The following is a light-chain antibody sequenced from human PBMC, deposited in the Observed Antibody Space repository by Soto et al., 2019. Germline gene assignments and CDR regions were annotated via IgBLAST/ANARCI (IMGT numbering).Light chain of an antibody. CDR2: RAS. J-gene: IGKJ1*01. CDR3: QQYNSFSRT. V-gene: IGKV1-5*03. Sequence: DIQMTQSPSTLSASVGDRVILTCRASQTINNWLAWYQQKPGTAPKLLVYRASTLQSGVSSGFSGSGSGTQFTLTNNSLQPDDFATYYCQQYNSFSRTFGQGTKVDIK. CDR1: QTINNW.